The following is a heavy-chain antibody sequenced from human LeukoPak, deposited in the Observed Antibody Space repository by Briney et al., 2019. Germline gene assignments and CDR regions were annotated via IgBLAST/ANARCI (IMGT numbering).Heavy chain of an antibody. Sequence: LPGGSLRLSCAASGFSFSSYTMSWVRQAPGMGLEWVSAISGSSGGNTYYADSVKGRFTISRDNSKNTLYLQANSLRAEDTAVYYCAKGLGTSSWYYFDYWGQGTLVTVSS. V-gene: IGHV3-23*01. J-gene: IGHJ4*02. CDR2: ISGSSGGNT. CDR1: GFSFSSYT. CDR3: AKGLGTSSWYYFDY. D-gene: IGHD6-13*01.